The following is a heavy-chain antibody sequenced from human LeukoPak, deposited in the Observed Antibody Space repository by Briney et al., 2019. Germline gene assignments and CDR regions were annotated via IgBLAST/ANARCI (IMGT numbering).Heavy chain of an antibody. V-gene: IGHV3-21*01. CDR1: GFTFSSYS. Sequence: AGGSLTLSCAASGFTFSSYSMNWVRQAPGKGLEWVSSISSSSSYTYYADSVKGRFTISRDNAKNSLYLQMNSLRAEDTAVYYCARDGARGGMDVWGQGTTVTVSS. CDR2: ISSSSSYT. CDR3: ARDGARGGMDV. J-gene: IGHJ6*02. D-gene: IGHD3-10*01.